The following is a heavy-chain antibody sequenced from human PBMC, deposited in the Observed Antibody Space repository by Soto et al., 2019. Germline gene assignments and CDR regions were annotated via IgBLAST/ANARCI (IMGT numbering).Heavy chain of an antibody. J-gene: IGHJ6*03. V-gene: IGHV4-34*01. CDR1: GGSFSGYY. Sequence: PSETLSLTCAVYGGSFSGYYWSWIRQPPGKGLEWIGEINHSGSTNYNPSLKSRVTISVDTSKNQFSLKLSSVTAADTAVYYCARGLKTTVSLYYYYYYMDVWGKGTTVTVSS. CDR2: INHSGST. CDR3: ARGLKTTVSLYYYYYYMDV. D-gene: IGHD4-17*01.